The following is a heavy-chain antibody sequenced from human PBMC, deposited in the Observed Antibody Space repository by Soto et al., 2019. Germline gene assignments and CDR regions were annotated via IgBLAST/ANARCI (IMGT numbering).Heavy chain of an antibody. CDR3: AKERDGYNPDTPLYYYYYGMDV. CDR2: ISYDGSNK. Sequence: GGSLRLSWAGSGFTFSSYGMHLGRQAPGKGLEWVAVISYDGSNKYYADSVKGRFTISRDNSKNTLYLQMNSLRAEDTAVYYCAKERDGYNPDTPLYYYYYGMDVCGQGTTATVSS. CDR1: GFTFSSYG. J-gene: IGHJ6*02. V-gene: IGHV3-30*18. D-gene: IGHD5-12*01.